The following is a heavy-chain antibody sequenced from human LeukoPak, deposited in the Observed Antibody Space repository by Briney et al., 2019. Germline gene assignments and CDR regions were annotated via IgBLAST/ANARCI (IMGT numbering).Heavy chain of an antibody. D-gene: IGHD6-13*01. Sequence: GALRLSCAASGFPFSSYAMDWGRQAPGKGLEYVSAIISNGGRTYYANSVKGRFTISRDNCKKTLYLQMGSLRAEDMAVYYCARGQYSSSWYSDYYYYYGMDVWGQGTTVTVSS. V-gene: IGHV3-64*01. CDR2: IISNGGRT. CDR3: ARGQYSSSWYSDYYYYYGMDV. J-gene: IGHJ6*02. CDR1: GFPFSSYA.